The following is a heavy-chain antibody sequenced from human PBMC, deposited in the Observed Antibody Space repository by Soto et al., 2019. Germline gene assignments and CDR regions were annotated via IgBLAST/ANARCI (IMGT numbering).Heavy chain of an antibody. D-gene: IGHD3-16*01. CDR3: VRIRYQLPSSVLWLDP. J-gene: IGHJ5*02. CDR2: INHVGGT. V-gene: IGHV4-34*01. Sequence: SETLSLTCAVYGGFLSESYWTWIRQPPGKGLEWIGEINHVGGTNYNPSLKSRVTMSVDTSQNQFSLRLISVTAADAAMYFCVRIRYQLPSSVLWLDPWGQGTPVTVS. CDR1: GGFLSESY.